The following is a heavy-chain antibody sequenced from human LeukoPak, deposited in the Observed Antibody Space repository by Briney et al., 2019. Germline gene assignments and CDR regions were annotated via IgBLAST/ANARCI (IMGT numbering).Heavy chain of an antibody. CDR3: ASGPLDSSSWPSNWFDS. D-gene: IGHD6-13*01. V-gene: IGHV1-18*01. CDR1: GYTFTSYG. CDR2: ISAYNGNT. Sequence: ASVKVSCKASGYTFTSYGISWVRQAPGQGLEWMGWISAYNGNTNYAQKLQGRVTMTTDTSTSTAYMELRSLRSDDTAVYYCASGPLDSSSWPSNWFDSWGQGTLVTVSS. J-gene: IGHJ5*01.